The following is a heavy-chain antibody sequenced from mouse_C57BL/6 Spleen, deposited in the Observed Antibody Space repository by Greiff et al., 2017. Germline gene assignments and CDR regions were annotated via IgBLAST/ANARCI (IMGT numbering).Heavy chain of an antibody. Sequence: VQLQQSGPELVKPGASVKISCKASGYTFTDYYMNWVKQSHGKSLEWIGDINPNNGGTSYNQKFKGKATLTVDKSSSTAYMELRSLTSEDSAVYYCARRGYDGYYWFAYWGQGTLVTVSA. D-gene: IGHD2-3*01. CDR3: ARRGYDGYYWFAY. J-gene: IGHJ3*01. V-gene: IGHV1-26*01. CDR1: GYTFTDYY. CDR2: INPNNGGT.